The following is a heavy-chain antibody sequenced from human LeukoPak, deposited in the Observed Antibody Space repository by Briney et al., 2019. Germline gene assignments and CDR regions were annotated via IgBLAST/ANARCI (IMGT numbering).Heavy chain of an antibody. CDR2: IHSSGST. CDR3: AKVASGGAKFDY. V-gene: IGHV4-59*02. CDR1: GGSVNGYY. Sequence: SETLSLTCTVFGGSVNGYYWSWIRQPPGKGLEWMAYIHSSGSTNYNPSLKSRLTASVDTSKNQFSPNVRSVTAADTAVYYCAKVASGGAKFDYWGQGTLVTVSS. J-gene: IGHJ4*02. D-gene: IGHD3-10*01.